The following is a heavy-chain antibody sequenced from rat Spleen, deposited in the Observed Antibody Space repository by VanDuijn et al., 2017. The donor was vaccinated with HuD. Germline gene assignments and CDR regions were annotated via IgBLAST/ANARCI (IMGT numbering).Heavy chain of an antibody. Sequence: EVQLVESGGGLVQPGRSLKLSCAASGFTFSNYGMAWVRQTPTKGLEWVASISTGGGNTYYRDSVKGRFTISRDNAKNTLYLQMDSLRSEDTATYYCATPYYDGTYYYVYYVMDAWGQGASVTVSS. CDR2: ISTGGGNT. J-gene: IGHJ4*01. CDR3: ATPYYDGTYYYVYYVMDA. CDR1: GFTFSNYG. V-gene: IGHV5S13*01. D-gene: IGHD1-12*02.